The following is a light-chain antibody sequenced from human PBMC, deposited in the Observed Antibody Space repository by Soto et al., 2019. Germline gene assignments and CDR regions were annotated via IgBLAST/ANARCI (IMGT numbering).Light chain of an antibody. CDR2: GAS. CDR3: QQYNSYSPVT. V-gene: IGKV1-5*01. CDR1: QSISTY. J-gene: IGKJ1*01. Sequence: DNQLTQSPSSLSASVGDRVTVTCRASQSISTYLNWYQQRPAKAPSLLIYGASSLQSGVPSRFRGSGSGTEFTLTISSLQPDDFATYYCQQYNSYSPVTFGQGTKVDIK.